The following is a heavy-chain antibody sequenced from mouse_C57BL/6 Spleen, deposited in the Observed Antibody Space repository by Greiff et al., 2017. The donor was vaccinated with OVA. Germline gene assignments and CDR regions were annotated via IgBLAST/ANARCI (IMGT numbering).Heavy chain of an antibody. V-gene: IGHV1-64*01. CDR1: GYTFTSYW. CDR3: ARQYGNYLYAMDY. Sequence: VQLQQPGAELVKPGASVKLSCKASGYTFTSYWMHWVKQRPGQGLEWIGMIHPNSGSTNYNEKFKSKATLTVDKSSSTAYMQLSSLTSEDSAVYYCARQYGNYLYAMDYWGQGTSVTVSS. D-gene: IGHD2-10*02. CDR2: IHPNSGST. J-gene: IGHJ4*01.